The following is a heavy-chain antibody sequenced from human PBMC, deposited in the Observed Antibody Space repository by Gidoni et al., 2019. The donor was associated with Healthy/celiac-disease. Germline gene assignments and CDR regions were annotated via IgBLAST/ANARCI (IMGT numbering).Heavy chain of an antibody. D-gene: IGHD5-18*01. CDR1: GCTVSDYY. J-gene: IGHJ3*02. V-gene: IGHV3-11*05. CDR3: ARDQRQLWLLRDAFDI. CDR2: ISSSSSYT. Sequence: QVQLVESGGGLVKPGGSLRLSCAAAGCTVSDYYMSWIRQAPGKGLEWVSYISSSSSYTNYADSVKGRFTISRDNAKNSLYLQMNSLRAEDTAVYYCARDQRQLWLLRDAFDIWGQGTMVTVSS.